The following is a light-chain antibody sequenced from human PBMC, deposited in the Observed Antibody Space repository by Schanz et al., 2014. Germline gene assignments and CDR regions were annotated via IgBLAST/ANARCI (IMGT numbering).Light chain of an antibody. Sequence: QSALTQPASVSASPGQSITISCTGTNTDVGSTYLVSWYQQHPGEAPKLMIYEVSKRPSGVPDRFSGSKSGNTASMTISGLQAEDEADYYCRSYAGSNNFYVFGTGTKLTVL. CDR3: RSYAGSNNFYV. CDR1: NTDVGSTYL. J-gene: IGLJ1*01. V-gene: IGLV2-14*02. CDR2: EVS.